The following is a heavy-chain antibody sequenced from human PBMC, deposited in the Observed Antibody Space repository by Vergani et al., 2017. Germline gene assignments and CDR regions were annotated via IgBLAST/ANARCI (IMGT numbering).Heavy chain of an antibody. CDR1: GFTFSSYA. J-gene: IGHJ4*02. CDR3: AKQSVAVAGRRGAGFDY. CDR2: ISGSGGST. V-gene: IGHV3-23*01. D-gene: IGHD6-19*01. Sequence: EVQLLESGGGLVQPGGSLRLSCAASGFTFSSYAMSWVRQAPGKGLEWVSAISGSGGSTYYADSVKDRFTISRDNSKNTLYLQMNRLRAEDTAVYYCAKQSVAVAGRRGAGFDYWGQGTLVTVSS.